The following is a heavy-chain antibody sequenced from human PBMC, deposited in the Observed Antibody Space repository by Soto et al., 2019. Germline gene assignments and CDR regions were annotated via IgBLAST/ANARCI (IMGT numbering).Heavy chain of an antibody. Sequence: SESMSLAWAVVGDSLSGQSWSWIRQSAGKGLEWIRELDQSGGTNYNPSLTRRPIISDDTYTTQFSPTLNSVTAEYTAVYYCAREDSHGWSVESLAVWGKGTTATVS. D-gene: IGHD6-19*01. CDR2: LDQSGGT. V-gene: IGHV4-34*01. J-gene: IGHJ6*03. CDR3: AREDSHGWSVESLAV. CDR1: GDSLSGQS.